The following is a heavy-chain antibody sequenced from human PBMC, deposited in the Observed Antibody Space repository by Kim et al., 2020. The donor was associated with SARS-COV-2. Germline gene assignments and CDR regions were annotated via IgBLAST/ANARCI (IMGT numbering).Heavy chain of an antibody. J-gene: IGHJ3*01. D-gene: IGHD6-13*01. Sequence: GGSLRLSCAASGFTFSSYWMTWPRQAPGKGLERVGNIKEDSSEISYVDFVKGRFTISRDNAQNTLYLQMNSLRAEDTAIYYCARDESPVIVNIWYDAFDVWGQGTMVTVSS. CDR2: IKEDSSEI. V-gene: IGHV3-7*03. CDR3: ARDESPVIVNIWYDAFDV. CDR1: GFTFSSYW.